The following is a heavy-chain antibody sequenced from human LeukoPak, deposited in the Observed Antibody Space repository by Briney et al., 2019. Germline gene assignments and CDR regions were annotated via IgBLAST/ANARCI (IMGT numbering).Heavy chain of an antibody. CDR3: ARTYCTNGVCSFGMDV. CDR2: INHSGST. V-gene: IGHV4-34*01. Sequence: TSETLSLTCAVYGGSFSGYYWSWIRQPPGKGLEWIGEINHSGSTNYNPSLKSQVTISVDTSKNQFSLKLSSVTAADTAVYYCARTYCTNGVCSFGMDVWGQGTTVTVSS. D-gene: IGHD2-8*01. J-gene: IGHJ6*02. CDR1: GGSFSGYY.